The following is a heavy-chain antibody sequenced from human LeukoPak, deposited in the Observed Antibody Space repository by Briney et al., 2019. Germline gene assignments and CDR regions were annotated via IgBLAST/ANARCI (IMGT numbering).Heavy chain of an antibody. CDR3: ARDGSGWGYCSGGSCYGMGYYYYGMDV. J-gene: IGHJ6*02. CDR2: ISYDGSNK. CDR1: GFTFSSYA. D-gene: IGHD2-15*01. Sequence: GGSLRLSCAASGFTFSSYAMHWVRQAPGKGLEWVAVISYDGSNKYYADSVKGRFTISRDNSKNTLYLQMNSLRAEDTAVYYCARDGSGWGYCSGGSCYGMGYYYYGMDVWGQGTTVTVSS. V-gene: IGHV3-30*04.